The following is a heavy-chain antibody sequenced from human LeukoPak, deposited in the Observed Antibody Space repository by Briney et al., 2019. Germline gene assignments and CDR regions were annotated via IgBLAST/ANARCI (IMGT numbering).Heavy chain of an antibody. CDR2: ISAYNGNT. V-gene: IGHV1-18*01. CDR1: GYTFTSYG. D-gene: IGHD6-13*01. Sequence: ASVKVSCKASGYTFTSYGISWVRLAPGQGLEWMGWISAYNGNTNYAQKLQGRVTMTTDTSTSTAYMELRSLRSDDTAVYYCARGRAAAGTNSRPFDPWGQGTLVTVSS. CDR3: ARGRAAAGTNSRPFDP. J-gene: IGHJ5*02.